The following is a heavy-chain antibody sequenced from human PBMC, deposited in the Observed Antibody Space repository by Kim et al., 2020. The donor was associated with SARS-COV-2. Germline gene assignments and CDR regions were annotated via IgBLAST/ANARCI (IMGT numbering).Heavy chain of an antibody. D-gene: IGHD3-22*01. V-gene: IGHV4-30-2*04. J-gene: IGHJ5*02. CDR3: ARVADSSGEGWFDP. Sequence: NPSLKSRVTISVDTSKNQFSLKLSSVTAADTAVYYCARVADSSGEGWFDPWGQGTLVTVSS.